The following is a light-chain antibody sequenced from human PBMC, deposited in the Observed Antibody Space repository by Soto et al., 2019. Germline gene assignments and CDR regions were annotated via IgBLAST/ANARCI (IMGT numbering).Light chain of an antibody. CDR3: QQYYSYPLT. CDR1: QGISSY. J-gene: IGKJ1*01. V-gene: IGKV1-8*01. CDR2: AAS. Sequence: AIRMTQSPSSFSASTGDRVTITCRASQGISSYLAWYQQKPGKAPKLLIYAASTLQSGVPSRFSGSGSGTDFTLTISCLQSEEFATYYCQQYYSYPLTCGQGTKVEI.